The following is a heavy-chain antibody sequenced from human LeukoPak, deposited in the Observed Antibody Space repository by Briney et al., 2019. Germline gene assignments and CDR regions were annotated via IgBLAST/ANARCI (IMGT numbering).Heavy chain of an antibody. V-gene: IGHV4-31*03. D-gene: IGHD3-10*01. CDR3: ARENRAMARGVIGFDY. J-gene: IGHJ4*02. CDR2: IYYSGST. CDR1: GGSISSGGYY. Sequence: SETLSLTCTVSGGSISSGGYYWSWIRQHPGKGLEWIGYIYYSGSTYYNPSLKSRVTISVDTSKNQFSLKLSSVTAADTAVYYGARENRAMARGVIGFDYWGQGTLVTVSS.